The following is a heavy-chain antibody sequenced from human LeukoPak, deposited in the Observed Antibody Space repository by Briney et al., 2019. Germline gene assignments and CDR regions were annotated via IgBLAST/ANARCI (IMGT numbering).Heavy chain of an antibody. Sequence: GGSLKLSCAASGFTFSGSAIHWVRQSSGKGLEWVGQIDKKDKGYATATAYAASVKGRFTISRDDSINTAYLQMKSLKTEDTALYYCTRDSGTYNWFDPRGQGTLVTVSS. CDR2: IDKKDKGYATAT. V-gene: IGHV3-73*01. D-gene: IGHD1-26*01. CDR3: TRDSGTYNWFDP. J-gene: IGHJ5*02. CDR1: GFTFSGSA.